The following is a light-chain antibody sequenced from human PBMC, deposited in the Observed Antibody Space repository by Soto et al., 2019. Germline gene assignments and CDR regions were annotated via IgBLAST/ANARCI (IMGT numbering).Light chain of an antibody. CDR3: QQYNNWPSALT. V-gene: IGKV3-15*01. J-gene: IGKJ4*01. Sequence: EIVFPQAPPTLALSPGERATLSCRASQSVSSYLAWYQQKPGQAPRLLIYDASTRATGIPARFSGSGSGTEFTLTISSLQSEDFAAYYCQQYNNWPSALTFGGGTKVDI. CDR1: QSVSSY. CDR2: DAS.